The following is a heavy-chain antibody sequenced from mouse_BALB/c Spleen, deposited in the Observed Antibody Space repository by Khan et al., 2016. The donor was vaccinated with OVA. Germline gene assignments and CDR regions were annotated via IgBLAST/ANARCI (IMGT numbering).Heavy chain of an antibody. V-gene: IGHV3-2*02. CDR2: ISYSGST. Sequence: EVQLQESGPGLVKPSQSLSLTCTVTGYSITSDYAWNWIRQFPGNKLEWMGYISYSGSTSYNPSLKSRISITRDTSKNQFFRQLNSVTTEDTATYYGARGYGNYGYAMDYWGQGTSVTVSS. CDR1: GYSITSDYA. CDR3: ARGYGNYGYAMDY. D-gene: IGHD2-10*02. J-gene: IGHJ4*01.